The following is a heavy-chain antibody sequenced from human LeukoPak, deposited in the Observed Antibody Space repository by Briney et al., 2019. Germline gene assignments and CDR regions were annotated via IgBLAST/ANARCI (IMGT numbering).Heavy chain of an antibody. CDR3: AKWYRSGWYASFDY. D-gene: IGHD6-19*01. CDR1: GWTFSNYG. V-gene: IGHV3-23*01. J-gene: IGHJ4*02. Sequence: GGSLRLSCAASGWTFSNYGMSWVRQAPGKGLGWVSAISGSGSSTYYADSVKGRFTISRDNSKNTLYLQMNSLRAEDTAVYYCAKWYRSGWYASFDYWGQGTLVTVSS. CDR2: ISGSGSST.